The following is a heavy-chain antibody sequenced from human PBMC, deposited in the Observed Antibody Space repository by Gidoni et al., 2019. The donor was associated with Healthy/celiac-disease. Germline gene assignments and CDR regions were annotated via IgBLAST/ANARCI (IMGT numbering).Heavy chain of an antibody. CDR1: SSYG. D-gene: IGHD6-19*01. J-gene: IGHJ6*02. V-gene: IGHV3-33*01. Sequence: SSYGMHWVRQAPGKGREWVAVIWYDGSNKYYADSVKGRFTISRDNSKNTLYLQMNSRRAADTAVYYCAREPIAVAGTSYYYGMDVWGQGTTVTVSS. CDR2: IWYDGSNK. CDR3: AREPIAVAGTSYYYGMDV.